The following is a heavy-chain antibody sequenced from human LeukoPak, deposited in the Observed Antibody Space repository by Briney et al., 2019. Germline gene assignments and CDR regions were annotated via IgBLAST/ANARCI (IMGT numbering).Heavy chain of an antibody. Sequence: ASVKVSCKASGYTFTSYGISWVRQAPGQGLEWMGWMNPNSGNTGYAQKFQGRVTITRNTSISTAYMELSSLRSEDTAVYYCARLVSVVAGSHTFPWFDPWGQGTLVTVSS. V-gene: IGHV1-8*03. CDR2: MNPNSGNT. CDR3: ARLVSVVAGSHTFPWFDP. CDR1: GYTFTSYG. J-gene: IGHJ5*02. D-gene: IGHD6-19*01.